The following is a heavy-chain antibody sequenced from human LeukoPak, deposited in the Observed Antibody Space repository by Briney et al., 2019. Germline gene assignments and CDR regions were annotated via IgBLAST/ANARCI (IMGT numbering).Heavy chain of an antibody. CDR2: INQDGSEK. Sequence: PGGSLRLSCAASGFTFSDYWMSWVRQAPGKGLEWVANINQDGSEKKYVDSVKGRFTISRDNAKNSLYVQMDSLRVEDTAVYYCARDQAMARGAIDAFDMWGQGTMVTVSS. V-gene: IGHV3-7*01. CDR3: ARDQAMARGAIDAFDM. D-gene: IGHD3-10*01. CDR1: GFTFSDYW. J-gene: IGHJ3*02.